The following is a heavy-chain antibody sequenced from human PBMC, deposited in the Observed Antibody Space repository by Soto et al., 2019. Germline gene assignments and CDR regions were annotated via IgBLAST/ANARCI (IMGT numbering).Heavy chain of an antibody. CDR3: ARGGYYYDSSGYLTEDY. D-gene: IGHD3-22*01. CDR2: IKEDGSEK. Sequence: PGGSLRLSCAASGFTFSNYWMTWVRQAPGKGLEWVANIKEDGSEKHYVDSVKGRFTISRDNSKNTLYLQMNSLRAEDTAVYYCARGGYYYDSSGYLTEDYWGQGTLVTASS. V-gene: IGHV3-7*01. CDR1: GFTFSNYW. J-gene: IGHJ4*02.